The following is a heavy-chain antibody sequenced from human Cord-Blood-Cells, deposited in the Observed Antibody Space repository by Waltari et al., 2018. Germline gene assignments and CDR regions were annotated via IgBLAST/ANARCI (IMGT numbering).Heavy chain of an antibody. D-gene: IGHD6-13*01. V-gene: IGHV4-39*01. J-gene: IGHJ3*02. CDR2: IYYSGST. CDR3: ARADSSSWYDAFDI. CDR1: GGSISSSSYY. Sequence: QLQLQESGPGLVKPSETLSLTCTASGGSISSSSYYWGWIRQPPGKGLEWIGSIYYSGSTYYNPSLKSRVTISVDTSKNQFSLKLSSVTAADTAVYYCARADSSSWYDAFDIWGQGTMVTVSS.